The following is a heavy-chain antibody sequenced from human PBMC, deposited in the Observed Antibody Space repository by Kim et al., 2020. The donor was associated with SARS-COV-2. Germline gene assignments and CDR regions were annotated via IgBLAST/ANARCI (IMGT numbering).Heavy chain of an antibody. CDR2: IYYSGST. V-gene: IGHV4-39*01. CDR1: GGSISSSSYY. Sequence: SETLSLTCTVSGGSISSSSYYWGWIRQPPGKGLEWIGSIYYSGSTYYNPSLKSRVTISVDTSKNQFSLKLSSVTAADTAVYYCARHQPTSIAARMYNWFDPWGQGTLVTVSS. D-gene: IGHD6-6*01. J-gene: IGHJ5*02. CDR3: ARHQPTSIAARMYNWFDP.